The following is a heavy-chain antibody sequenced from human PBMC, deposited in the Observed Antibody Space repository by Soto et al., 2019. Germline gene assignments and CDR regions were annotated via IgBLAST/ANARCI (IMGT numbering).Heavy chain of an antibody. J-gene: IGHJ2*01. CDR3: ARNPVTTTVTTDWYFDL. D-gene: IGHD4-17*01. V-gene: IGHV1-69*12. Sequence: QVQLVQSGGEVEKPGSSVKVSYKASGGTFSSYAISWVRQAPGQGLEWMGGIIPIFGTANYAQKFQGRVTITADESTSTAYMELSSLRSEDTAVYYCARNPVTTTVTTDWYFDLWGRGTLVTVSS. CDR2: IIPIFGTA. CDR1: GGTFSSYA.